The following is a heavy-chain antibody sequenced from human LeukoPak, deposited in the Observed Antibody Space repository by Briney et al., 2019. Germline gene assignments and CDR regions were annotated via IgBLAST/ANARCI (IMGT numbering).Heavy chain of an antibody. CDR2: IIPIFGTA. J-gene: IGHJ5*02. Sequence: SVKVSCKASGGTFSSYAISWVRQAPGQGLEWMGGIIPIFGTANYAQKFQGRVTITTDESTSTAYMELSSLRSEDTAVYYCARVGVSGYTDWFDPWGQGILVTVSS. CDR1: GGTFSSYA. V-gene: IGHV1-69*05. D-gene: IGHD3-3*01. CDR3: ARVGVSGYTDWFDP.